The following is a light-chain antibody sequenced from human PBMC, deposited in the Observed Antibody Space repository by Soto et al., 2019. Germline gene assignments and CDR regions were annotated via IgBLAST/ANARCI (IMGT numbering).Light chain of an antibody. CDR1: QGISSY. V-gene: IGKV1-8*01. J-gene: IGKJ1*01. Sequence: AIRMTQSPSSFSASTGDRVTITCRASQGISSYLAWYQQKPGKAPKLLIYAASTLQSGVPSRVSGSGSGTDFTLTISCLQSEEFATYYCRQYFSYPPTFGQGTKVEIK. CDR2: AAS. CDR3: RQYFSYPPT.